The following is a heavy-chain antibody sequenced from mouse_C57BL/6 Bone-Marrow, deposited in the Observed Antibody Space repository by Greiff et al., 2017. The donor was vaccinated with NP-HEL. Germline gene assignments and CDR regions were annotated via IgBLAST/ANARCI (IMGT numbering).Heavy chain of an antibody. Sequence: QVQLKQSGAELMKPGASVKLSCKATGYTFTGYWIEWVKQRPGHGLEWIGEILPGSGSTNYNEKFKGKATFTADTYSNTAYMQLSSLTTEDSAIYYCARFGITTVVARDYWGQGTTLTVSS. CDR1: GYTFTGYW. V-gene: IGHV1-9*01. D-gene: IGHD1-1*01. CDR2: ILPGSGST. CDR3: ARFGITTVVARDY. J-gene: IGHJ2*01.